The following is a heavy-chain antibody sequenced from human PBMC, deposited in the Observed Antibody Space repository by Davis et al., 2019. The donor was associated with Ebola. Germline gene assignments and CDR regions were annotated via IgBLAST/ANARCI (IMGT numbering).Heavy chain of an antibody. Sequence: GESLKISCAASGFTFSDYYMSWIRQAPGKGLEWVSYISSSSSYTNYADSVKGRFTISRDNAKNSLYLQMNSLRAEDTAVYYCARDRVLGTGTTMVWDYWGQGTLVTVSS. CDR3: ARDRVLGTGTTMVWDY. CDR1: GFTFSDYY. V-gene: IGHV3-11*06. J-gene: IGHJ4*02. CDR2: ISSSSSYT. D-gene: IGHD1-1*01.